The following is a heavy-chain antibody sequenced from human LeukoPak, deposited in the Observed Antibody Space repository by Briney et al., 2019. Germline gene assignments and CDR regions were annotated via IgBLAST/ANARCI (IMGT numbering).Heavy chain of an antibody. D-gene: IGHD3-10*01. CDR3: VSGLDTTGAFDI. Sequence: GGSLRLSCAASGFTFSSYSMNWVRQAPGKGLEWVSYISSSSSTIYYADSVKGRFTISRDNAKNPLYLQMNSLRAEDMALYYCVSGLDTTGAFDIWGQGTMVTVSS. J-gene: IGHJ3*02. CDR2: ISSSSSTI. CDR1: GFTFSSYS. V-gene: IGHV3-48*04.